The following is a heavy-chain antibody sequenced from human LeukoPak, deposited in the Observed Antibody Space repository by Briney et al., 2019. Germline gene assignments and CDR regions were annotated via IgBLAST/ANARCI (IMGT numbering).Heavy chain of an antibody. D-gene: IGHD3-22*01. CDR3: ARAYYYDSSGYSGYYYMDV. J-gene: IGHJ6*03. CDR2: INHSGST. CDR1: GGSFSGYY. V-gene: IGHV4-34*01. Sequence: SEAPSLTCAVYGGSFSGYYWSWIRQPPGKGLEWMGEINHSGSTNYDPSLKSRVTISVDTSKNQFSLKLSSVTAADTAVYYCARAYYYDSSGYSGYYYMDVWGKGTTVTISS.